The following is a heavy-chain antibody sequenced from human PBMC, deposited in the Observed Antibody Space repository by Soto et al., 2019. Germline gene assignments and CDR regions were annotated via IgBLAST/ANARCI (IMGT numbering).Heavy chain of an antibody. CDR1: GFTFSSYA. Sequence: GGSLRLSCAASGFTFSSYAMHWVRQAPGKGLEWVAVISYDGSNKYYADSVKGRFTISRDNSKNTLYLQMNSLRAEDTAVYYCARGGYSSSRVFGYWGQGTRVTVSS. D-gene: IGHD6-6*01. V-gene: IGHV3-30-3*01. J-gene: IGHJ4*02. CDR3: ARGGYSSSRVFGY. CDR2: ISYDGSNK.